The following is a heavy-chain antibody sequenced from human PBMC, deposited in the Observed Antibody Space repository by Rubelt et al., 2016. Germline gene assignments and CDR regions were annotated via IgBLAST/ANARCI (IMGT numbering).Heavy chain of an antibody. Sequence: GLVKPSETLSLTCTVSGGSISSYYWSWIRQPPGKGLEWIGYVHYSGSTDYNPSLKSRVTISVDTSKKQFSLKVRSVTAADTAVYYCVRLPGYCTSTSCYGNYVMDVWGQGTTVTVSS. D-gene: IGHD2-2*01. J-gene: IGHJ6*02. CDR1: GGSISSYY. CDR2: VHYSGST. V-gene: IGHV4-59*08. CDR3: VRLPGYCTSTSCYGNYVMDV.